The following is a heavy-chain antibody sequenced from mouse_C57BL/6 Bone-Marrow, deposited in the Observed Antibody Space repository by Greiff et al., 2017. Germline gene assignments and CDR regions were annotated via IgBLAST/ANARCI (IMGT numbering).Heavy chain of an antibody. Sequence: EVQRVESGGGLVQPGGSLSLSCAASGFTFTDYYMSWVRQPPGKALEWLGFIRNKANGYTTEYSASVKGRFTISRDNSQSILYLQMNALRAEDSATYYCARYIHYYGSWFAYWGQGTLVTVSA. J-gene: IGHJ3*01. CDR1: GFTFTDYY. V-gene: IGHV7-3*01. CDR2: IRNKANGYTT. CDR3: ARYIHYYGSWFAY. D-gene: IGHD1-1*01.